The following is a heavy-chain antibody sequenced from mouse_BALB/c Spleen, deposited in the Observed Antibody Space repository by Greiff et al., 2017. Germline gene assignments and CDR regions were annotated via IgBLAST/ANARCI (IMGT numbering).Heavy chain of an antibody. CDR3: ANLYYGYDDYAMDY. J-gene: IGHJ4*01. CDR1: GYTFTSYW. V-gene: IGHV1-87*01. Sequence: QVQLQQSGAELARPGASVKLSCKASGYTFTSYWMQWVKQRPGQGLEWIGAIYPGDGDTRYTQKFKGKATLTADKSSSTAYMQLSSLASEDSAVYYCANLYYGYDDYAMDYWGQGTSVTVSS. CDR2: IYPGDGDT. D-gene: IGHD2-2*01.